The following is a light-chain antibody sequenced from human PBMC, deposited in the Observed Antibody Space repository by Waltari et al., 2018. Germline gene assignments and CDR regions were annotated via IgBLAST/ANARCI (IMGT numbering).Light chain of an antibody. Sequence: DIQMTQSPSSLSASVGDRVTITCRASQTINNWLAWYQQKPGKAPKLLIYKASTLESGVPSRFSGSGSGTEFTLTISSLQPGDFATCYCQQFSSFPWTFGHGTKVEIK. CDR3: QQFSSFPWT. J-gene: IGKJ1*01. CDR1: QTINNW. CDR2: KAS. V-gene: IGKV1-5*03.